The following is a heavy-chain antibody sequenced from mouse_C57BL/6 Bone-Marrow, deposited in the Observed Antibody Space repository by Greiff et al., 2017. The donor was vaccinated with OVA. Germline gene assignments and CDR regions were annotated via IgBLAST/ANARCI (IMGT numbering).Heavy chain of an antibody. CDR2: IRNKANGYTT. CDR3: ARSHYYGRSRGYFDD. Sequence: EVQGVESGGGLVQPGGSLSLSCAASGFTFTDYYMSWVRQPPGKALEWLGFIRNKANGYTTEYSASVKGRFTISRDNSQSILYLQMNALRAEDSATYYCARSHYYGRSRGYFDDWGQGTTLTVSS. J-gene: IGHJ2*01. CDR1: GFTFTDYY. V-gene: IGHV7-3*01. D-gene: IGHD1-1*01.